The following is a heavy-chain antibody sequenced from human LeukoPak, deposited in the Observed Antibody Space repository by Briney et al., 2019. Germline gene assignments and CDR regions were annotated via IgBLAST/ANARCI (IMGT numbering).Heavy chain of an antibody. CDR3: ARERSPLVGATRGSAFDI. D-gene: IGHD1-26*01. Sequence: GGSLRLSCAASGFTFSSYGMHWVRQAPGKGLEWVAFIRYDGSNKYYADSVKGRFTISRDNSNNTLYLQMNSLRAEDASMYYCARERSPLVGATRGSAFDIWGQGTMVIVSS. CDR2: IRYDGSNK. J-gene: IGHJ3*02. CDR1: GFTFSSYG. V-gene: IGHV3-30*02.